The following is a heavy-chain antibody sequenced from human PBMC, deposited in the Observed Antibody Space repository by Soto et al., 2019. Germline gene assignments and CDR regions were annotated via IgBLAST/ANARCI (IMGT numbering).Heavy chain of an antibody. D-gene: IGHD6-25*01. CDR1: GGSVSSGSYY. CDR2: IYYSGST. V-gene: IGHV4-61*01. CDR3: ARPRLPGYSSGFDY. J-gene: IGHJ4*02. Sequence: QVQLQESGPGLVKPSETLSLTCTVSGGSVSSGSYYWSWIRQPPGKGLEWIGYIYYSGSTNYNPPLKSRVAISVDTSKNQFSLKLSSVTAADTAVYSCARPRLPGYSSGFDYWGQGTLVTVSS.